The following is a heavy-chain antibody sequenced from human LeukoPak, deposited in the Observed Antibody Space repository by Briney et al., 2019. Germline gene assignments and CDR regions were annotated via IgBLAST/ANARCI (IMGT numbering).Heavy chain of an antibody. CDR1: GGSISSSSYY. V-gene: IGHV4-39*01. CDR2: IYYSGST. J-gene: IGHJ5*02. Sequence: SETLSLTCTVSGGSISSSSYYWGWVRQPPGTGLEWVGSIYYSGSTYYNPSLKSRVTISVDTSKNQFSLKLSSVTAADTAVYYCARHLLHPYIVLMRNWFDPWGQGTLVTVSS. D-gene: IGHD2-8*01. CDR3: ARHLLHPYIVLMRNWFDP.